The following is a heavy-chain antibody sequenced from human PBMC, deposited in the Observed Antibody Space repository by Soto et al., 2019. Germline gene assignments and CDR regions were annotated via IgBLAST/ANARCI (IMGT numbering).Heavy chain of an antibody. D-gene: IGHD3-3*01. CDR3: VRGAITIFGVVFGDAEY. V-gene: IGHV1-18*01. CDR1: GYTFTSYG. Sequence: ASVKVSCKASGYTFTSYGISWVRQAPGQGLEWMGWISAYNGNTNYAQKLQGRVTMTTDTSTSTAYMELRSLRSDATAVYYCVRGAITIFGVVFGDAEYRGQGTLVTVSS. J-gene: IGHJ4*02. CDR2: ISAYNGNT.